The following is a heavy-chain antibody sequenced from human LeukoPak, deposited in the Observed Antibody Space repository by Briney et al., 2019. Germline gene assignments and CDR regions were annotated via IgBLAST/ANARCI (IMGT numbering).Heavy chain of an antibody. V-gene: IGHV3-73*01. CDR1: RFTFSGSP. CDR3: TTSVGAVAHDVFDI. Sequence: GGSVTLSCAASRFTFSGSPMHWLPQASGKGREGVGRLRSKANSYATAYAASVKGRMTTSSEDSKNTANLQMNRLKTVITAADYSTTSVGAVAHDVFDIWAQGTMVTVSS. D-gene: IGHD6-19*01. J-gene: IGHJ3*02. CDR2: LRSKANSYAT.